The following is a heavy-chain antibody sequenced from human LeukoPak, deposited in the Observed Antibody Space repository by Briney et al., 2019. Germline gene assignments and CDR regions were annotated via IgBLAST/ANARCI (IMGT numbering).Heavy chain of an antibody. V-gene: IGHV3-21*01. CDR3: ARDKQQLTYYFDY. CDR2: ISSSSSYI. Sequence: GGSLRLSCAASGFIFSSYSMNWVRQAPGKGLEWVSSISSSSSYIYYADSVKGRFTISRDNAKNSQYLQMNSLRAEDTAVYYCARDKQQLTYYFDYWGQGTLVTVSS. D-gene: IGHD6-13*01. CDR1: GFIFSSYS. J-gene: IGHJ4*02.